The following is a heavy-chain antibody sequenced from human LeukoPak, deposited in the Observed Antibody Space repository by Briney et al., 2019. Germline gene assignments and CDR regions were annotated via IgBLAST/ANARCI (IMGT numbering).Heavy chain of an antibody. D-gene: IGHD2-2*01. J-gene: IGHJ4*02. CDR3: ARVYQSAEYYFDY. CDR2: IYYTGST. V-gene: IGHV4-59*01. CDR1: GGSIDSYY. Sequence: SETLSLTCTVSGGSIDSYYWSWVRQPPGKGLEWIGYIYYTGSTEYHPSLKSRVTISLDTSKNQFSLKLTSVTAADTAVYYCARVYQSAEYYFDYWGQGNLVSVSS.